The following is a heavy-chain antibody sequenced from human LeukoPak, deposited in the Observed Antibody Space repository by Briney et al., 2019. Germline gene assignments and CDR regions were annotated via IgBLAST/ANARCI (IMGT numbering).Heavy chain of an antibody. CDR2: ISSSSSYI. CDR3: KGSPGFDI. Sequence: GGSLRLSCAASGFTFSSYAMTWVRRAPGKGLEWVSSISSSSSYIYYADSVKGRFTISRDNAKNSLYLQMNSLRAEDTAVYYCKGSPGFDIWGQGTMVTVSS. V-gene: IGHV3-21*01. CDR1: GFTFSSYA. J-gene: IGHJ3*02. D-gene: IGHD1-26*01.